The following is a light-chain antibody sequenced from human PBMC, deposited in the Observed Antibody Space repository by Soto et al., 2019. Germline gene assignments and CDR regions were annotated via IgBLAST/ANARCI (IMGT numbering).Light chain of an antibody. Sequence: DIVMTQSPGTLSLSPGERATLSCRASQSISSNYLAWYQQKPGQSPRLLIYGASSRATGIPDRFSGRGSGTEFTLTISSLQSEDFAVYYCQQYNNWPWTFGQGTKVDI. J-gene: IGKJ1*01. CDR3: QQYNNWPWT. CDR2: GAS. CDR1: QSISSN. V-gene: IGKV3D-15*01.